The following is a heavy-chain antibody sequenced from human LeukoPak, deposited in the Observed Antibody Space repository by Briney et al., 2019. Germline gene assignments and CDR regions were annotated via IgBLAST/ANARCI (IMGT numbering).Heavy chain of an antibody. J-gene: IGHJ4*02. CDR1: GGSISSYY. Sequence: PSETLSLTCTASGGSISSYYWSWIRQPPGKGLEWIGYIYYSGSTNYNPSLKSRVTISVDTSKNQFSLKLSSVTAADTAVYYCARGAYYYDSSGYYDYYFDYWGQGTLVTVSS. CDR3: ARGAYYYDSSGYYDYYFDY. D-gene: IGHD3-22*01. V-gene: IGHV4-59*01. CDR2: IYYSGST.